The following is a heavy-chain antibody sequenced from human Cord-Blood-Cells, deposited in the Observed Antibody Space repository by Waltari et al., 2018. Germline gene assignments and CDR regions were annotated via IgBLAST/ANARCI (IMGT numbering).Heavy chain of an antibody. CDR2: IIPIFGTA. Sequence: QVQLVQSGAEVKKPGSSVKVSCKASGGTFSSYAISWVQHAPGKGAEWMGGIIPIFGTANYAQKFQGRVTITADESTSTAYMELSSLRSEDTAVYYCARDFQGDCSSTSCYSNWFDPWGQGTLVTVSS. CDR1: GGTFSSYA. CDR3: ARDFQGDCSSTSCYSNWFDP. V-gene: IGHV1-69*12. D-gene: IGHD2-2*01. J-gene: IGHJ5*02.